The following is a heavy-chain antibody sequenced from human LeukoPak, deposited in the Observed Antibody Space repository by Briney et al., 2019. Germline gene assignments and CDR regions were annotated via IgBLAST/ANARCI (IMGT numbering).Heavy chain of an antibody. V-gene: IGHV1-18*01. CDR2: ISAYNGNT. D-gene: IGHD2-15*01. J-gene: IGHJ3*02. CDR1: GYTFTSYD. CDR3: ARGNVVVVAANNDAFDI. Sequence: ASVKVSCKASGYTFTSYDINWVRQAPGQGLEWMGWISAYNGNTNYAQKLQGRVTMTTDTSTSTAYMELRSLRSDDTAVYYCARGNVVVVAANNDAFDIWGQGTMVTVSS.